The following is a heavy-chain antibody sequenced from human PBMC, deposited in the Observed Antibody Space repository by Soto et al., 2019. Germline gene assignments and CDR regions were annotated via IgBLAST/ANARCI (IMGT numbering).Heavy chain of an antibody. D-gene: IGHD4-4*01. CDR2: IIPIFGTA. Sequence: QVQLVQSGAEVKKPGSSVKVSCKASGGTFSSYAISWVQQAPGQGLEWMGGIIPIFGTANYAQKFQGRVTITADESTSTAYMERSSLRSEDTAVYYCASSPSTAQFNYYYYGMDVWGQGTTVTVSS. J-gene: IGHJ6*02. CDR1: GGTFSSYA. V-gene: IGHV1-69*01. CDR3: ASSPSTAQFNYYYYGMDV.